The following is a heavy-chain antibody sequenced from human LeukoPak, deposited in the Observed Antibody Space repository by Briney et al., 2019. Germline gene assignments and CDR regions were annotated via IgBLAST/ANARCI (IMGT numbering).Heavy chain of an antibody. J-gene: IGHJ4*02. CDR1: GYNFSNYD. CDR3: ARVGSGSAQTDFDY. CDR2: MNPNSGDT. Sequence: ASVKVSCKASGYNFSNYDINWVRQATGEGLEWMGWMNPNSGDTGYAQKFQGRVTFTRNTPITTAYMEVNSLTSEDTAVYYCARVGSGSAQTDFDYWGQGTLVTVSS. D-gene: IGHD5-12*01. V-gene: IGHV1-8*01.